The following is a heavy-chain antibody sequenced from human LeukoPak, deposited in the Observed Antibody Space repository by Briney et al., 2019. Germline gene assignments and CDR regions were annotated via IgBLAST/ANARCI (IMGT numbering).Heavy chain of an antibody. J-gene: IGHJ5*02. D-gene: IGHD6-19*01. Sequence: GRSLRLSCAASGFTFGSYGMHWVRQAPGKGLEWVAVISYDGSNKYYADSVKGRFTISRDNSKNTLYLQMNSLRAEDTAVYYCAKRVLGSGWSVWFDPWGQGTLVTVSS. CDR2: ISYDGSNK. V-gene: IGHV3-30*18. CDR3: AKRVLGSGWSVWFDP. CDR1: GFTFGSYG.